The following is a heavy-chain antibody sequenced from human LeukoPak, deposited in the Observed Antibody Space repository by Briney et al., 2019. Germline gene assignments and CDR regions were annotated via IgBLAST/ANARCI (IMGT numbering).Heavy chain of an antibody. CDR1: GFIFTGYF. CDR2: ISGSGGST. CDR3: AKDGESPMATQFDY. D-gene: IGHD3-10*01. Sequence: GGSLRLSCAASGFIFTGYFMSWVRQAPGKGLEWVSAISGSGGSTYYADSVKGRFTISRDNSKNTLYLQMNSLRAEDTAVYYCAKDGESPMATQFDYWGQGTLVTVSS. V-gene: IGHV3-23*01. J-gene: IGHJ4*02.